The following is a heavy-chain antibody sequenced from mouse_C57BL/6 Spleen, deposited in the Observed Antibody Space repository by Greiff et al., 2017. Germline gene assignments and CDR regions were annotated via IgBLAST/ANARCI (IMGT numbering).Heavy chain of an antibody. CDR3: SLCYGGQWYFDV. CDR1: GYTFTSYW. V-gene: IGHV1-50*01. D-gene: IGHD1-1*01. J-gene: IGHJ1*03. Sequence: VQLQQPGAELVKPGASVKLSCKASGYTFTSYWMQWVKQRPGQGLEWIGWIDPSDSYTNYNQKFKGKATLTVDTSSSTAYMRLSSLTSEDSAVYYGSLCYGGQWYFDVWGTGTTVTVSS. CDR2: IDPSDSYT.